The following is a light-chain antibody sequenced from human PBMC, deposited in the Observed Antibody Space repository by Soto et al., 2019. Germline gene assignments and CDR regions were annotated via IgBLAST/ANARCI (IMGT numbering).Light chain of an antibody. Sequence: DIVMTQSPLSLPVTPGEPASISCRSSQSLLYSNGYNYVAWYLQKPGQPPQLLIFLGSSRASGVPDRFNGSGSGTDFTLRITTVQAEDVGVYYCMQVLQTPLTFGGGTKLEMK. CDR1: QSLLYSNGYNY. J-gene: IGKJ4*01. CDR3: MQVLQTPLT. CDR2: LGS. V-gene: IGKV2-28*01.